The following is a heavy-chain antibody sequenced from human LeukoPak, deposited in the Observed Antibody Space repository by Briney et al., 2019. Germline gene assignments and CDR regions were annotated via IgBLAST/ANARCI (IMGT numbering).Heavy chain of an antibody. CDR1: GFTFSSYG. Sequence: PGGSLRLSCAASGFTFSSYGMHGVRQAPGKGLEWVAVIWYDGSNKYYADSVKGRFTISRDNSKTTLYLQMNSLRAEDTAVYYCARDGSQYYYDSSGLNDIWGQGTMVTVSS. CDR3: ARDGSQYYYDSSGLNDI. J-gene: IGHJ3*02. CDR2: IWYDGSNK. D-gene: IGHD3-22*01. V-gene: IGHV3-33*01.